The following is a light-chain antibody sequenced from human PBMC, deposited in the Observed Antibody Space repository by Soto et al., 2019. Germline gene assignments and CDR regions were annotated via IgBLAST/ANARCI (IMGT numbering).Light chain of an antibody. J-gene: IGKJ4*01. CDR3: QQSYSSPPT. CDR1: QSISPY. CDR2: TAT. Sequence: DIQLTQSPLSLSASVGDRINITCRASQSISPYLNWYQQKPGEAPQLLMYTATTLQSGVPPRFSGSGSGTDFTLTSTSLPPEDLATYYCQQSYSSPPTFGGGTKVEI. V-gene: IGKV1-39*01.